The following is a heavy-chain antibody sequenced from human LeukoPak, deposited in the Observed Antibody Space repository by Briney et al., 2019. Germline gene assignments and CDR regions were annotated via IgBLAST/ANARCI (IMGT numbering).Heavy chain of an antibody. V-gene: IGHV1-2*02. Sequence: ASVKVSCKASGYTFTGYYMHWVRQAPGQGLEWMGWINPYSGGTNYAQKFQGRVTMTRDTSISTAYMELSRLRSDDTAVYYCVRDRTKYCSSTSCPLDYWGQGTLVTVSS. CDR2: INPYSGGT. CDR1: GYTFTGYY. CDR3: VRDRTKYCSSTSCPLDY. J-gene: IGHJ4*02. D-gene: IGHD2-2*01.